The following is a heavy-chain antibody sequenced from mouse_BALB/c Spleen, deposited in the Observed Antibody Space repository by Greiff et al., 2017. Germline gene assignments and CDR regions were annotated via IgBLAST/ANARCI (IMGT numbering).Heavy chain of an antibody. Sequence: EVQLVESGGGLVKPGGSLKLSCAASGFTFSDYYMYWVRQTPEKRLEWVATISDGGSYTYYPDSVKGRFTISRDNAKNNLYLQMSSLKSEDTAMYYCARDRMITTGFAYWGQGTLVTVSA. CDR2: ISDGGSYT. V-gene: IGHV5-4*02. CDR3: ARDRMITTGFAY. D-gene: IGHD2-4*01. CDR1: GFTFSDYY. J-gene: IGHJ3*01.